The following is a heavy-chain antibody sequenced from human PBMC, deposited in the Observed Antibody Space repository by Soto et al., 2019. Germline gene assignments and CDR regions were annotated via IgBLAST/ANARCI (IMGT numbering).Heavy chain of an antibody. CDR1: GFTFSSYS. J-gene: IGHJ4*02. D-gene: IGHD2-15*01. V-gene: IGHV3-21*01. CDR3: ARDQGYCSGGSCYVAGY. Sequence: EVQLVESGGGLVQPGGSLRLSCAASGFTFSSYSMNWVRQAPGKGLEWVSSISSSSSYIYYADSVKGRFTISRDNAKNSLYLQMNSLRAEDTAVYYCARDQGYCSGGSCYVAGYWGQGTLVTVSS. CDR2: ISSSSSYI.